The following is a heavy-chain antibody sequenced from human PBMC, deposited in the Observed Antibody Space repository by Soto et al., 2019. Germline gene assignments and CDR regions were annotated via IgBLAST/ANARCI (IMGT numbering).Heavy chain of an antibody. Sequence: LXLTCAVTGGSVSIGSYYWRWIRQPPGKGLEWIWYINHTGGTHYNPSLKSRVTMSVDTSKNQFSLRLSSVTAADTAIYYCATRITVFGLLIPPFDPWGQGSQVTVSS. CDR1: GGSVSIGSYY. V-gene: IGHV4-61*01. J-gene: IGHJ5*02. CDR3: ATRITVFGLLIPPFDP. D-gene: IGHD3-3*01. CDR2: INHTGGT.